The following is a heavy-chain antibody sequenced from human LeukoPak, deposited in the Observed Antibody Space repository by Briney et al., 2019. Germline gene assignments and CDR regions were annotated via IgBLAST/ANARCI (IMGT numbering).Heavy chain of an antibody. V-gene: IGHV4-59*01. CDR2: IFYSGNN. J-gene: IGHJ4*02. CDR1: GDSITNYY. D-gene: IGHD3-10*01. Sequence: PSETLSLTCTVSGDSITNYYWSWLRQPPGKGLEWIGNIFYSGNNNYNPSLKSRVTLSVDTSKNQVSLKLRSVTAADTAMYCCSTLGSYGSVTIYWGQGILVTASS. CDR3: STLGSYGSVTIY.